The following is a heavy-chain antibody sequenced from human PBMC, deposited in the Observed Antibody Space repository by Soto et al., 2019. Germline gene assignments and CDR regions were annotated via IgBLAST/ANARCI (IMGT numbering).Heavy chain of an antibody. V-gene: IGHV4-59*08. J-gene: IGHJ4*02. CDR3: ARVGGFGATTSDY. Sequence: PSETLSLTCTVAGGSISSYYWSWIRQPPGKGLEWIGYIYDSGSTYYNSSLKSRVTISVDTSKNQFSLKLSSVTAADTAVYYCARVGGFGATTSDYWGQGTLVTVSS. CDR2: IYDSGST. D-gene: IGHD3-10*01. CDR1: GGSISSYY.